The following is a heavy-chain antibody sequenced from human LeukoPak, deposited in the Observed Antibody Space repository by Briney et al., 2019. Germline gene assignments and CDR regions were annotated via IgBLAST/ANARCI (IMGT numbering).Heavy chain of an antibody. V-gene: IGHV3-23*01. Sequence: PGGSLRLSCAASEFTFCDYDMSWVRQTLGKGLEWVSSISGDGLGTWYADSVRGRFTISRDKPRNTLYLQLNSLRVDDTAVYYCAKGPNFGSWRALDYWGQGSLVTVSS. CDR3: AKGPNFGSWRALDY. J-gene: IGHJ4*02. CDR1: EFTFCDYD. CDR2: ISGDGLGT. D-gene: IGHD3-10*01.